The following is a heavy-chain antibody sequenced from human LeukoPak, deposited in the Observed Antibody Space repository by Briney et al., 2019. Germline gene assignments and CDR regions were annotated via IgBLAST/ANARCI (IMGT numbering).Heavy chain of an antibody. D-gene: IGHD3-3*02. V-gene: IGHV4-59*01. CDR3: AGSSTGSYFDY. Sequence: SETLPLTCTVSGGSMSRYYWSWIRQPPGKGLEWIGYMYYSGSTKYNPSLKSRVTISVDTSKNQFSLKLSSVTAADTAVYYCAGSSTGSYFDYWGQGTLVTVSS. J-gene: IGHJ4*02. CDR2: MYYSGST. CDR1: GGSMSRYY.